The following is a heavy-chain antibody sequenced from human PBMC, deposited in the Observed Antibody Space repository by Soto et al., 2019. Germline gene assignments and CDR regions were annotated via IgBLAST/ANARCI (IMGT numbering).Heavy chain of an antibody. J-gene: IGHJ4*02. CDR1: GGSFSGYY. CDR2: INHSGST. V-gene: IGHV4-34*01. CDR3: ARHRLLTPPVY. Sequence: SETLSLTCAVYGGSFSGYYWSWIRQPPGKGLEWIGEINHSGSTYYNPSLKSRVSISVDKSKNQFSLKLSSVTAADTAVYYCARHRLLTPPVYWGQGTLVTVSS. D-gene: IGHD1-26*01.